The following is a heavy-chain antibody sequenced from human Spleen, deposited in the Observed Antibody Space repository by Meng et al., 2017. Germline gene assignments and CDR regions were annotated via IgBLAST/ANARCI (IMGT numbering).Heavy chain of an antibody. V-gene: IGHV3-30*03. Sequence: GGSLRLSCVVSGFTFSNNAMYWVRQAPGKGLEWVAVISYDGSNKYFGQSVKGRVTISRDNSKNTLYLQMNSLRDEDTAVYYCARDRPGYSSGWSYDAFDIWGQGTMVTVSS. CDR1: GFTFSNNA. CDR3: ARDRPGYSSGWSYDAFDI. J-gene: IGHJ3*02. CDR2: ISYDGSNK. D-gene: IGHD6-19*01.